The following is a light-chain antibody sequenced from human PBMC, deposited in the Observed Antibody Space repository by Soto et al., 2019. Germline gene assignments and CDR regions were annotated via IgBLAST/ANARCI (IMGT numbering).Light chain of an antibody. J-gene: IGKJ1*01. CDR1: QSVRSN. CDR3: QQYNYGQWN. CDR2: GAS. V-gene: IGKV3-15*01. Sequence: EVVMTQSPATLAVSPGERATLSCMASQSVRSNLAWYQQKPGQAPRLLIYGASTGATGIPARFSGSGSGTEFTLTISSLQSEDFAVYYCQQYNYGQWNFGKGTKVDI.